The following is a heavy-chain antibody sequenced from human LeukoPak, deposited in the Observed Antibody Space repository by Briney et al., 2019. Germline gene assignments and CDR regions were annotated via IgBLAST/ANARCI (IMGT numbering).Heavy chain of an antibody. CDR1: GGSFSGYY. V-gene: IGHV4-34*01. Sequence: PSETLSLTCAVYGGSFSGYYWSWIRQPPGKGLEWIGEINHSGSTNYNPSLKSRVTISADTSKNQFSLKLSSVTAADTAVYYCARERVSWYRSNAFDIWGQGTMVTVSS. CDR3: ARERVSWYRSNAFDI. CDR2: INHSGST. D-gene: IGHD6-13*01. J-gene: IGHJ3*02.